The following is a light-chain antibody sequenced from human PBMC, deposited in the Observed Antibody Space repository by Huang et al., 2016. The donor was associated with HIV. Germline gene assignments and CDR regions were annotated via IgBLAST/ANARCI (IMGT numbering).Light chain of an antibody. V-gene: IGKV3-15*01. Sequence: EIVMTQSPATLSVSPGERATLPCRASQSVSSNLAWYQQKPGQAPRLLIYAASTMATGIPARFSGSGSGTEFTLTISSLQSEDFAVYYCQQYNNWPRTFGQGTKVEIK. CDR3: QQYNNWPRT. CDR1: QSVSSN. CDR2: AAS. J-gene: IGKJ1*01.